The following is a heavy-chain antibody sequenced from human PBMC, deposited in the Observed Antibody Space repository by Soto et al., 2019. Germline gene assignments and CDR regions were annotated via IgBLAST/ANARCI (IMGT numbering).Heavy chain of an antibody. D-gene: IGHD2-15*01. CDR2: ISGSGGST. J-gene: IGHJ6*02. CDR1: GFTFSSYA. Sequence: EVQLLESGGGLVQPGGSLRLSCAASGFTFSSYAMSWVRQAPGKGLEWVSAISGSGGSTYYADSVKGRFTISRDNSKNTLYLQMNSRRAEDTAVYYGAKEGGAGYCSGGSCSSGMDVWGQGTTVTVSS. CDR3: AKEGGAGYCSGGSCSSGMDV. V-gene: IGHV3-23*01.